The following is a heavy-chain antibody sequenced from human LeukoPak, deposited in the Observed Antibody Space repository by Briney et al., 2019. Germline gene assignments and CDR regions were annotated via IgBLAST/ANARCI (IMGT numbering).Heavy chain of an antibody. CDR2: LASDENNR. CDR3: ARDAGWGRLDS. V-gene: IGHV3-74*01. Sequence: PGGSLRLSCAASGLTISDSWIHRVRQVPGKGLMWVSRLASDENNRIYADSVKGRFTISRDNAKNTLFLQMNSLRVEDTGFYYCARDAGWGRLDSWGQGALVTVSS. J-gene: IGHJ4*02. D-gene: IGHD3-16*01. CDR1: GLTISDSW.